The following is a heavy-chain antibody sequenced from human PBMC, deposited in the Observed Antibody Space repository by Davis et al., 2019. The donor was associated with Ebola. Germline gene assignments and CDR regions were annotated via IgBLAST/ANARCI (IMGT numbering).Heavy chain of an antibody. V-gene: IGHV4-59*12. CDR1: GVSITTYF. CDR2: IHHGGSA. Sequence: PSETLSLTCTVSGVSITTYFWSWIRQPPGKGLEWVGFIHHGGSANSNPSLKSRVTFSIDTSKSQLSLHLTSVTAADTAVYYCARDTRPCGGDCYDDTFDMWGQGTMVVVSS. CDR3: ARDTRPCGGDCYDDTFDM. D-gene: IGHD2-21*01. J-gene: IGHJ3*02.